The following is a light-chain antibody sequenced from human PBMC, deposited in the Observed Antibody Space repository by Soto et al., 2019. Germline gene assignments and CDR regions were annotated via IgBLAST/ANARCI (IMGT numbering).Light chain of an antibody. J-gene: IGKJ2*01. Sequence: IVLTQSPVTLSLSPGERATLSCRASQHISTFLAWYQHKVGQAPRLLISDASKRATGTPARFSGSGSGTDFTLTISSLESEDFAVYYCQQRSYGYNFGQGTKLEI. V-gene: IGKV3-11*01. CDR2: DAS. CDR1: QHISTF. CDR3: QQRSYGYN.